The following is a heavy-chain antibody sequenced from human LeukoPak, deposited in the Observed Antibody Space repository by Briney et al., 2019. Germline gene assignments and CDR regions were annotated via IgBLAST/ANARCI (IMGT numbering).Heavy chain of an antibody. Sequence: SQTLSLTCTVSGGSISSGGYYWTWIRQHPGKGLEWIGYIYYSGSTYYNPSLKSRLTISVDTSKNQFSLRLSSVTAADTAVYYCARGYSGYDHYFDYWGQGTLVTVSS. CDR2: IYYSGST. CDR1: GGSISSGGYY. V-gene: IGHV4-31*03. J-gene: IGHJ4*02. D-gene: IGHD5-12*01. CDR3: ARGYSGYDHYFDY.